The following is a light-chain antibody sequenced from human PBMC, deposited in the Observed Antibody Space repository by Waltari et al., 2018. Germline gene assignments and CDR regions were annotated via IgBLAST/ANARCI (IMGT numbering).Light chain of an antibody. CDR3: QQYGSSSWT. V-gene: IGKV3-20*01. CDR1: QTIGSNY. J-gene: IGKJ1*01. Sequence: IVLTQSPGTLSLSPGERATLSCRASQTIGSNYLAWYQQKPGQAPRLFMYGASSRATGTPDRFSGSGSGTDFTLTISRLEPEDFAVYYCQQYGSSSWTFGQGPKVEIQ. CDR2: GAS.